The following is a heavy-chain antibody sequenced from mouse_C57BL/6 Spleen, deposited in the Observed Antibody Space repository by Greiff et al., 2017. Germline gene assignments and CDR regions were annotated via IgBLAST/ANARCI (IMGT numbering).Heavy chain of an antibody. V-gene: IGHV1-22*01. CDR1: GYTFTDYN. D-gene: IGHD2-3*01. Sequence: VQLQQSGPELVKPGASVKMSCKASGYTFTDYNMHWVKQSHGKSLEWIGYINPNNGGTSYNQKFKGKATLTVNKSSSTAYMELRSLTSEDSAVYYCARGGYDGYYVGYWGQGTTLTVSS. J-gene: IGHJ2*01. CDR2: INPNNGGT. CDR3: ARGGYDGYYVGY.